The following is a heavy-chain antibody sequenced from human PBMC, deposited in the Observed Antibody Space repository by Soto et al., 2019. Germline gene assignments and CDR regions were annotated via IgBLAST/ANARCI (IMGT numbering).Heavy chain of an antibody. Sequence: PSETLSLTCTVSGGSISSSSYYWGWIRQPPGKGLEWIGSIYYSGSTYYNPSLKSRVTISVDTSKNQFSLKLSSVTAADTAVYYCARSYYDFWSSDYYYYYMDVWGKGTTVTVSS. J-gene: IGHJ6*03. D-gene: IGHD3-3*01. V-gene: IGHV4-39*01. CDR2: IYYSGST. CDR3: ARSYYDFWSSDYYYYYMDV. CDR1: GGSISSSSYY.